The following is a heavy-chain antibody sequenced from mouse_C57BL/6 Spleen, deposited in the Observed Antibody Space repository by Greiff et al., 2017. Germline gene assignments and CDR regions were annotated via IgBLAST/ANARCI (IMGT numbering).Heavy chain of an antibody. Sequence: EVQRVESGPGLVKPSQSLSLTCSVTGYSITSGYYWNWIRQFPGNKLEWMGYISYDGSNNYNPSLKNRISITRDTSKNQFFLKLNSVTTEDTATYYCARGGNYFDYWGQGTTLTVSS. CDR2: ISYDGSN. V-gene: IGHV3-6*01. CDR3: ARGGNYFDY. CDR1: GYSITSGYY. J-gene: IGHJ2*01.